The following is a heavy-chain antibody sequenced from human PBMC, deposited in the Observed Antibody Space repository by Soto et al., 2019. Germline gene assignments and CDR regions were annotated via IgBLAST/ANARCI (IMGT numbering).Heavy chain of an antibody. D-gene: IGHD3-10*01. CDR2: ISYSGST. Sequence: QVQLQESGPGLVKPSETLSLTCTVSGASMTNYYWSWIRQPPGKGLEWIGYISYSGSTDYNPSLKSRDTISVDKTKNQFSLKLKSVTAAGTALSYCARGRAGVAKAPFPFYGMDLWGQGTPVTASS. V-gene: IGHV4-59*01. CDR1: GASMTNYY. CDR3: ARGRAGVAKAPFPFYGMDL. J-gene: IGHJ6*02.